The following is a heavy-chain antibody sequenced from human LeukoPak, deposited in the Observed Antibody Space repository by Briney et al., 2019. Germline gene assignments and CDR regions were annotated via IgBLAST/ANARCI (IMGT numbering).Heavy chain of an antibody. CDR1: GDSITSGSYY. CDR3: ARGALLWFGEGRYNWFDP. CDR2: IYSDGDT. J-gene: IGHJ5*02. Sequence: PSETLSLTCTVSGDSITSGSYYWGWIRQTPGKRLEWIGNIYSDGDTSFNPSLKSRITMSVDTSKNQFSLRLNSVTAADTAVYYCARGALLWFGEGRYNWFDPWGQGTLVTVSS. D-gene: IGHD3-10*01. V-gene: IGHV4-39*07.